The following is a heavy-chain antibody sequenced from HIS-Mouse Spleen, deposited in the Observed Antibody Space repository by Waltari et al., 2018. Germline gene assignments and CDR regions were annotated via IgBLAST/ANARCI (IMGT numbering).Heavy chain of an antibody. D-gene: IGHD3-10*01. V-gene: IGHV4-39*07. CDR1: GVSFSSSTYS. J-gene: IGHJ4*02. CDR3: ARDRRGFDY. CDR2: IYYSGST. Sequence: QLQLQESGPGLVQPSGTLSLTCTASGVSFSSSTYSWGWLRQPPGKGLEWIGSIYYSGSTYYNPSLKSRVTISVDTSKNQFSLKLSSVTAADTAVYYCARDRRGFDYWGQGTLVTVSS.